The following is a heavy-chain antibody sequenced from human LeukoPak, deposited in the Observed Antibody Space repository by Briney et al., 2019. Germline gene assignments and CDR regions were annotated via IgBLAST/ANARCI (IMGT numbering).Heavy chain of an antibody. CDR2: IKQDGSEK. CDR1: GFTFSTYW. J-gene: IGHJ5*02. Sequence: GGSLRLSCAASGFTFSTYWMSWGRQAPGKGLKWVANIKQDGSEKYYVDSVKGRVTISRDNAKNSLYLQMNSLRAEDTAVYYCARDDCSSISCYHNWFDPWGQGTLVTVSS. D-gene: IGHD2-2*01. CDR3: ARDDCSSISCYHNWFDP. V-gene: IGHV3-7*01.